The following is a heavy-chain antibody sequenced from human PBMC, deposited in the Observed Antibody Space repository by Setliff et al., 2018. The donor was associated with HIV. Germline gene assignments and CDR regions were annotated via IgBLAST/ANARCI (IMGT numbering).Heavy chain of an antibody. Sequence: PSETLSLTCAVYGGSFSGYHWNWIRQPPGKGLEWIGEINHSGRTNYNPSLKSRVTISVDTSKNQFSLNLSSVTAADTAVYYCARGPTERYYESRGYYYFDNWGQGTQVTVSS. V-gene: IGHV4-34*01. J-gene: IGHJ4*02. CDR3: ARGPTERYYESRGYYYFDN. CDR2: INHSGRT. CDR1: GGSFSGYH. D-gene: IGHD3-22*01.